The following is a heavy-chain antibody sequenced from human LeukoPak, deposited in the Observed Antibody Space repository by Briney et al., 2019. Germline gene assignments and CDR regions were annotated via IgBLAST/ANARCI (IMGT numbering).Heavy chain of an antibody. CDR2: INHSGST. D-gene: IGHD2-2*01. J-gene: IGHJ5*02. V-gene: IGHV4-34*01. CDR3: ARRVVVTAGMRFWCDP. CDR1: GGSFSGYY. Sequence: SETLSLTCAVYGGSFSGYYWSWIRQPPGKGLEWIGEINHSGSTNYNPSLKSRVTISVDTSKNQFSLKLSSVTAADTAVYYCARRVVVTAGMRFWCDPWGERTLVTVSS.